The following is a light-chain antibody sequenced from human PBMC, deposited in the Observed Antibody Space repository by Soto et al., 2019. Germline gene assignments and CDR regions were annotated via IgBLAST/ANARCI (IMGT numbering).Light chain of an antibody. J-gene: IGKJ4*01. V-gene: IGKV3-20*01. Sequence: EIVMTQSPATLSVSPGEGVTLSCRASQTVPSRIAWYQQKPGQAPRLLIYGASSRATGIPDRFSGGGSGTDFTLTISRLEPEDFAVYYCQQFSSYPLTFGGGTKVDIK. CDR1: QTVPSR. CDR2: GAS. CDR3: QQFSSYPLT.